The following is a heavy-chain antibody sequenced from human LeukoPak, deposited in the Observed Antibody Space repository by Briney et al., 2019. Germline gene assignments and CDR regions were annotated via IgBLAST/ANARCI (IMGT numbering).Heavy chain of an antibody. J-gene: IGHJ4*02. CDR2: IYYSGST. CDR1: GGSISSYY. D-gene: IGHD3-3*01. V-gene: IGHV4-59*01. CDR3: ARVHTMGYYFDY. Sequence: SETLSLTCTVSGGSISSYYWSWIRQPPGKGPEGIGYIYYSGSTNYNPSLKSRVTISVDTSKNQFSLKLSSVTAADTAVYYCARVHTMGYYFDYWGQGTLVTVSS.